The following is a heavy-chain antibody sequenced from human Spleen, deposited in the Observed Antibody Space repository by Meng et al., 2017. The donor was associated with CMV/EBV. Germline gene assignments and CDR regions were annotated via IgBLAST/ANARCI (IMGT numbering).Heavy chain of an antibody. CDR1: GYSFTIYW. Sequence: KGSGYSFTIYWIGWVRQMPGKGLEWMGIIYPGDSDTRYSPSFQGQVTISADKSISTAYLQWSSLKASDTAMYYCARQSVAGTGGFDYWGQGTLVTVSS. J-gene: IGHJ4*02. D-gene: IGHD6-19*01. CDR3: ARQSVAGTGGFDY. V-gene: IGHV5-51*01. CDR2: IYPGDSDT.